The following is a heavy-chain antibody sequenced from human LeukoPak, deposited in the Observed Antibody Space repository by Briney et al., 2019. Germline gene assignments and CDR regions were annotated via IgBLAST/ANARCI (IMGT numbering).Heavy chain of an antibody. CDR1: GYTFSSYG. CDR2: ISGYNGNK. V-gene: IGHV1-18*01. CDR3: ARALPHRRLMDTTMEQHWFDP. Sequence: ASVKVSCKASGYTFSSYGISWVRQAPGQGLEWMGWISGYNGNKQYAQKVQGRVTMTTDTSTNTAYMELRRLRSDDTAVYYCARALPHRRLMDTTMEQHWFDPWGQGTLVTVSS. D-gene: IGHD5-18*01. J-gene: IGHJ5*02.